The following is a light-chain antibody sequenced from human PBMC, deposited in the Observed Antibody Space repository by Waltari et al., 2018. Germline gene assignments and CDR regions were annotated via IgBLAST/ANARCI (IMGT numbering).Light chain of an antibody. Sequence: QSALTQPASVSGSPGQSITISCTGTSSDVGGYTYVSWYQHHPGKAPKLIIYDVSNRPSGVSNRFSGSKSGNTASLTISGLQAEDEADYYCSSYTSSNTLVFGGGTKLTVL. CDR2: DVS. CDR1: SSDVGGYTY. J-gene: IGLJ2*01. CDR3: SSYTSSNTLV. V-gene: IGLV2-14*03.